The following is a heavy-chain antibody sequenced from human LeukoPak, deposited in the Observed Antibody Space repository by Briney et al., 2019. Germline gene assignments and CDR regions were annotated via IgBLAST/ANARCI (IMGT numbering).Heavy chain of an antibody. CDR3: ASPLPYSSSWYGGY. CDR2: INPNSGGT. CDR1: RCTFTGYY. Sequence: GASVKVSCKASRCTFTGYYIHCVEQAPGQGLEWMGWINPNSGGTNYAQKFQGRVTMTRDTSISTAYMELSRLRSDDTAVYYCASPLPYSSSWYGGYWGQGTLVTVSS. J-gene: IGHJ4*02. V-gene: IGHV1-2*02. D-gene: IGHD6-13*01.